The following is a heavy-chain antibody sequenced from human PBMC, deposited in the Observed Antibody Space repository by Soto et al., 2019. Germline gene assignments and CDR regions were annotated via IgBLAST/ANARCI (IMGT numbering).Heavy chain of an antibody. D-gene: IGHD3-3*01. V-gene: IGHV4-39*01. J-gene: IGHJ6*02. CDR2: IYYSGST. CDR3: ARAYYDFWSGSNYGMDV. CDR1: GGSISSSSYY. Sequence: SETLSLTCTVSGGSISSSSYYWGWIRQPPGKGLEWIGSIYYSGSTYYNPSLKSRITISVDTSKNQFSLELSSVTAADTAVYYCARAYYDFWSGSNYGMDVWGQGTTVTVS.